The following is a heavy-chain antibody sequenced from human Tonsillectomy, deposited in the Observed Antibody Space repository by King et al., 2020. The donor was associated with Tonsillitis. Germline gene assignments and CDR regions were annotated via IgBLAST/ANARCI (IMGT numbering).Heavy chain of an antibody. CDR3: TTGLGSPYYSWVDY. J-gene: IGHJ4*02. Sequence: VQLVESGGHLVKPGGSLRLSCAASGFSFDNAWMNWVRQAPGKGLEWVGRIKSKADGGTTDYAAPVKGRFTISRDDSKNTLYLQMNSVKTEDTAVYYCTTGLGSPYYSWVDYWGQGALVTVSS. CDR1: GFSFDNAW. V-gene: IGHV3-15*07. CDR2: IKSKADGGTT. D-gene: IGHD3-22*01.